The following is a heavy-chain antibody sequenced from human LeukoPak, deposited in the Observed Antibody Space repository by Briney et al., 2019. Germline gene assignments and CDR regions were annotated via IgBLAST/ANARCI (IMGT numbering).Heavy chain of an antibody. CDR3: TRVGYIDEGIDY. Sequence: GGSLRLSCVASGFPFSSYWMTWVRQAPGKGLEWVADIKQDGSKKSYVDSVKGRFTISRDDAKNSLYLQMNSLRAEDTAIYYCTRVGYIDEGIDYWGQGTLVTVSS. V-gene: IGHV3-7*04. D-gene: IGHD5-24*01. CDR2: IKQDGSKK. CDR1: GFPFSSYW. J-gene: IGHJ4*02.